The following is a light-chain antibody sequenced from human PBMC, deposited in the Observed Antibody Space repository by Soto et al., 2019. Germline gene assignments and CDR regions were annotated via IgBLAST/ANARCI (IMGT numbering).Light chain of an antibody. V-gene: IGLV2-14*01. CDR3: SSYTLSSTL. CDR1: SSDVGGYNY. CDR2: EVS. J-gene: IGLJ2*01. Sequence: QSALTQPASVSGSPGQSITISCTGTSSDVGGYNYVSWYQQHPGKAPKLIIYEVSNRPSGVSNRFSGSKSGNTASLTISGLQAEDEADYYCSSYTLSSTLFGGGTKVTVL.